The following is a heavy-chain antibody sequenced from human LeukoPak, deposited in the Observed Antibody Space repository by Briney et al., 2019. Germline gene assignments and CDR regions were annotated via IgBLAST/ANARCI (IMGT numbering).Heavy chain of an antibody. J-gene: IGHJ4*02. CDR2: ISYDGSNK. CDR1: GFTFSSYG. CDR3: AKDPGNDYSWSFDY. D-gene: IGHD4-11*01. V-gene: IGHV3-30*18. Sequence: GRSLRLSCAASGFTFSSYGMHWVRQAPGKGLEWVAVISYDGSNKYYADSVKGRFTISRDNSKNTLYLQMNSLRAEDTAVYYCAKDPGNDYSWSFDYWGQGTLVTVSS.